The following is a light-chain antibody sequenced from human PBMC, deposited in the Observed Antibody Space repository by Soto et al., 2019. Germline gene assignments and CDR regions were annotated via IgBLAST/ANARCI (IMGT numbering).Light chain of an antibody. Sequence: DIQMAQSPSTLSASVGDRVTITCRASQSIDSWLAWYQHKPGKAPNLLIYRASSLESGVPSRFSGSGSGTEFTLTINSLQPDDFATYYCQQYSRHCTFGQGTRVEIK. V-gene: IGKV1-5*03. CDR1: QSIDSW. J-gene: IGKJ1*01. CDR3: QQYSRHCT. CDR2: RAS.